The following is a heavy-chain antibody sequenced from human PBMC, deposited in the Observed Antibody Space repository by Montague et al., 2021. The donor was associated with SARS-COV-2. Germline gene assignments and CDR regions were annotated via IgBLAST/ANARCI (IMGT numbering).Heavy chain of an antibody. CDR2: MSYSGTT. J-gene: IGHJ5*02. Sequence: SETLSLTCTVSGGSISSYYWGWIRQPPGKGLEWIGYMSYSGTTNYNPSLRSRLTMSIDTSKDQLSLKLSSLTAADAAVYYCARGRDQLGWFDPWGQGTLVTVSS. D-gene: IGHD7-27*01. V-gene: IGHV4-59*01. CDR3: ARGRDQLGWFDP. CDR1: GGSISSYY.